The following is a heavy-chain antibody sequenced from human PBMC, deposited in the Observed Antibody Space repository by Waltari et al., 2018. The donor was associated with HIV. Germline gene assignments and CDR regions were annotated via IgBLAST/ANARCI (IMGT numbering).Heavy chain of an antibody. D-gene: IGHD4-17*01. CDR1: GYPFTTYG. J-gene: IGHJ4*02. Sequence: QVQLVQSGAQEKKPGASVKASCNASGYPFTTYGITWVRQAPGQGLAWLGWIGTYNGNADFAPKTQVRIHLTIDTSTSTAYMELTSLRSDDTAVYYCARSHCAVTSCGSIDYWGQGTLVTVSS. V-gene: IGHV1-18*01. CDR2: IGTYNGNA. CDR3: ARSHCAVTSCGSIDY.